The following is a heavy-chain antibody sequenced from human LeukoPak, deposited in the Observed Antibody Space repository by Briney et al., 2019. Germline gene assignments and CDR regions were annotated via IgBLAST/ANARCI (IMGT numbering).Heavy chain of an antibody. CDR3: AKSRLAAAGAASDY. CDR2: ISRSGDTT. Sequence: GGSLRPSCAASGFTFANYAMSWVRQAPGKGLEFVSSISRSGDTTFYADSVKGRFTISRDNSKDTLYLQMDRLRADDAAVYYCAKSRLAAAGAASDYWGQGTLVTVSS. D-gene: IGHD6-13*01. J-gene: IGHJ4*02. V-gene: IGHV3-23*01. CDR1: GFTFANYA.